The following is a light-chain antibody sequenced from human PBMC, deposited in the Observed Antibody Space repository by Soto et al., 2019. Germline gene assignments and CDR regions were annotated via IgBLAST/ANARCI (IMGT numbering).Light chain of an antibody. Sequence: DIQMTQSPSSLSASVGDRVTITCRASQSISSYLNWYQQKPGKAPKLLIYAASSLQSGVPSRFSGSGSGTDFTLTISSLQHEDFATYYCQQSSSTLWYTFGQGTKLQIK. V-gene: IGKV1-39*01. CDR3: QQSSSTLWYT. CDR2: AAS. CDR1: QSISSY. J-gene: IGKJ2*01.